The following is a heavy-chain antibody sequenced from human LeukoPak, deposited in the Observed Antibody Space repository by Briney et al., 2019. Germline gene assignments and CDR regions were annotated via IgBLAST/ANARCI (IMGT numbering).Heavy chain of an antibody. CDR3: ARDAFEYSSSGNWFDP. D-gene: IGHD6-6*01. Sequence: GGSLRLSCAASGFTFSSYSMNWVRQAPGKGLEWVSSISSSSSYIYYADSVKGRFTISRDNAKNSLYLQMNSLRAEDTAVYYCARDAFEYSSSGNWFDPWGQGTLVTVSS. V-gene: IGHV3-21*01. CDR2: ISSSSSYI. CDR1: GFTFSSYS. J-gene: IGHJ5*02.